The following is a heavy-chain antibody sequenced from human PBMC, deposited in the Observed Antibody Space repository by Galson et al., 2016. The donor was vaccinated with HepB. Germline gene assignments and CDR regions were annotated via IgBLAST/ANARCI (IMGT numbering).Heavy chain of an antibody. CDR1: GDIFTDYY. Sequence: VKVSCKVSGDIFTDYYIHWVQQAPGKGLQWVGLLDPEDGETVIAERFQGRVTISAATSTDTAYMELSSLRSEDTAVYYCVTDRKGETTARPPRGFDPWGQGTLVTVSS. CDR2: LDPEDGET. CDR3: VTDRKGETTARPPRGFDP. J-gene: IGHJ5*02. V-gene: IGHV1-69-2*01. D-gene: IGHD4-11*01.